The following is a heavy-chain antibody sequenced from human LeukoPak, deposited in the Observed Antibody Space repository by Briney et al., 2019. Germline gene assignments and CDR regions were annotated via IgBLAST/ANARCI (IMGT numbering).Heavy chain of an antibody. CDR1: GFTFNDYW. CDR2: IKQDGSEK. D-gene: IGHD6-19*01. J-gene: IGHJ6*04. V-gene: IGHV3-7*01. Sequence: GGSLRLSCAVSGFTFNDYWMTWVRQTPGMVLEWVGNIKQDGSEKYYADSVRGRFTISRDNARNSLYVHLNNLRVEDTAVYYCARDGDTSGLGVWGKGTTVIVSS. CDR3: ARDGDTSGLGV.